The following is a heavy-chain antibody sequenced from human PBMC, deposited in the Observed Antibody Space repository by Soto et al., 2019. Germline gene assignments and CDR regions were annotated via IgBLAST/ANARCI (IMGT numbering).Heavy chain of an antibody. CDR3: AISYYGAGSSLIEDF. Sequence: ASVKVSCKASGYTFTSYYIHWVRQAPGQGLEWMGIINPSGGSTTYAQKFQGRVTMTRDTSTSTVYMELSSLRSDDTAVYFCAISYYGAGSSLIEDFWGRGTPDTVSS. D-gene: IGHD3-10*01. CDR1: GYTFTSYY. J-gene: IGHJ4*02. CDR2: INPSGGST. V-gene: IGHV1-46*01.